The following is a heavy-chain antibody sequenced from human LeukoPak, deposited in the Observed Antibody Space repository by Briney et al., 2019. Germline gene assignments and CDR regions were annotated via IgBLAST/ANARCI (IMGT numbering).Heavy chain of an antibody. D-gene: IGHD3-9*01. V-gene: IGHV3-23*01. CDR2: FSGTSTLT. CDR3: AKGDSYYDLLACFDF. CDR1: GFDFSHYG. Sequence: GGSLRLSCAASGFDFSHYGMSWVRQSPGKGLEWVSTFSGTSTLTYYADSVKGRFTISRDDSKNVLYLQMNSLRDEDTAVYYCAKGDSYYDLLACFDFWGPGTLITVSS. J-gene: IGHJ4*02.